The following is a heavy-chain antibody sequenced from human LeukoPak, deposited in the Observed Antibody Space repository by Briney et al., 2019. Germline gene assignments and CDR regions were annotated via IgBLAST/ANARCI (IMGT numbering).Heavy chain of an antibody. D-gene: IGHD3-22*01. CDR1: GGSISSYY. CDR2: IYYSGSTY. V-gene: IGHV4-59*08. CDR3: ARQYYYDGSGPFQH. Sequence: TPSETLSLTCTVSGGSISSYYWSWIRQPPGKGLEWIGYIYYSGSTYYYNPSLKSRVTMSVGTSKNQFSLKLSSVTAADTAVYYCARQYYYDGSGPFQHWGQGTLVTVCS. J-gene: IGHJ1*01.